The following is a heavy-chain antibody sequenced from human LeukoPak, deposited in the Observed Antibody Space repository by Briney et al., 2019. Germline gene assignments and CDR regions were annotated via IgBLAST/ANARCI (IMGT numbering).Heavy chain of an antibody. V-gene: IGHV4-34*01. CDR3: ARGDYYDSSGYYVDY. D-gene: IGHD3-22*01. CDR1: AGSFSGYY. Sequence: SQTLSLTCAVDAGSFSGYYWSWVRQPPGKWLEWLGEINHSGSTNYNPSLKSRVTISVDTSKNQFSLKLSSVTAADTAVYYCARGDYYDSSGYYVDYWGQGTLVTVSS. CDR2: INHSGST. J-gene: IGHJ4*02.